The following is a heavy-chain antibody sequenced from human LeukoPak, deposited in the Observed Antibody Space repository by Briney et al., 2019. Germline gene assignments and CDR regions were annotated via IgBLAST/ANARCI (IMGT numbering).Heavy chain of an antibody. J-gene: IGHJ3*02. V-gene: IGHV4-61*02. CDR1: GGSISSGSYY. D-gene: IGHD1-26*01. CDR3: ARDQRWGPLDAFDI. CDR2: IYTSGST. Sequence: SETLSLTCTVSGGSISSGSYYWGWLRQPAGKGLDWIGRIYTSGSTNYNPSLKRLVTFTVDTYKKQFSLKQSLMAAAATAVYCCARDQRWGPLDAFDIWGQGTMVTVSS.